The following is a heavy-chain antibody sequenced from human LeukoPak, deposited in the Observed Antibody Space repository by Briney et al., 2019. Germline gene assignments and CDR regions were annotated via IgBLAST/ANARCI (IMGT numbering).Heavy chain of an antibody. J-gene: IGHJ3*02. D-gene: IGHD2-8*01. CDR3: ASYPSLYGAFDI. CDR1: GGTFSSYA. V-gene: IGHV1-69*05. Sequence: SVKVSCKSSGGTFSSYAISWVRQAPGQGLEWMGRIIPIFGTANYAQKFQGRVTITTDESTSTAYMELSSLRSEDTAVYYCASYPSLYGAFDIWGQGTMVTASS. CDR2: IIPIFGTA.